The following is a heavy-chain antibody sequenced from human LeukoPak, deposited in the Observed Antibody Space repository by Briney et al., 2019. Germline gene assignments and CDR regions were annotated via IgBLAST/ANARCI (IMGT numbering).Heavy chain of an antibody. CDR2: IYYSGGT. V-gene: IGHV4-59*08. CDR3: VRLSNYDNYFDY. Sequence: SETLSLTCTVSGGSISSYYWSWVRQPPGKGLEWIGYIYYSGGTNSTPSLKSRVTIPVDTSKNHFSLKLSSLTAADTAVYYCVRLSNYDNYFDYWGQGALVTVSS. J-gene: IGHJ4*02. CDR1: GGSISSYY. D-gene: IGHD3-22*01.